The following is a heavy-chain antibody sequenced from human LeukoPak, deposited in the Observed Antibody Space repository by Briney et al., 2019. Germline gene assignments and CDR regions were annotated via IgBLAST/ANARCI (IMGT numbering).Heavy chain of an antibody. D-gene: IGHD3-22*01. CDR3: AKGLRQWEDYYDGRVISRFVDS. V-gene: IGHV3-30*18. CDR2: ISSDGTNE. J-gene: IGHJ4*02. CDR1: GFTFSLCG. Sequence: GGSLRLSCAASGFTFSLCGMHWVRQAPGKGLEWVALISSDGTNEYYADSVKGRFITSRDNSKNTLYLQMNSLRPNDTAVYRCAKGLRQWEDYYDGRVISRFVDSWGQGTLVTVSS.